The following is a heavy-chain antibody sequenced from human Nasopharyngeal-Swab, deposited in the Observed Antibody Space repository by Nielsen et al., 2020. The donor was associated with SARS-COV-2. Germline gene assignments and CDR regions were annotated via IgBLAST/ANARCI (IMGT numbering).Heavy chain of an antibody. V-gene: IGHV3-21*01. CDR3: ARFLDKVDYTYGMDV. J-gene: IGHJ6*02. Sequence: VRQCPGKGLEWVSSISSSSSYIYYADSVKGRFTISRDNAKNSLYLQMNSLRAEDTAVYYCARFLDKVDYTYGMDVWGQGTTVTVSS. D-gene: IGHD4-11*01. CDR2: ISSSSSYI.